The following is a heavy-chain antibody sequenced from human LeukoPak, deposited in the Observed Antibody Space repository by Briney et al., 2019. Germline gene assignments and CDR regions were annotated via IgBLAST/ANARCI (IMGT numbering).Heavy chain of an antibody. D-gene: IGHD3-22*01. Sequence: GALRLSCAASGFTFSSYAMSWVRQAPGKGLEWVSAISGSGGSTYYADSVKGRFTISRDNSKNTLYLQMNSLRAEDTAVYYCAKDNRGGYYYDSSGSWGQGTLVTVSS. CDR3: AKDNRGGYYYDSSGS. V-gene: IGHV3-23*01. CDR1: GFTFSSYA. CDR2: ISGSGGST. J-gene: IGHJ5*02.